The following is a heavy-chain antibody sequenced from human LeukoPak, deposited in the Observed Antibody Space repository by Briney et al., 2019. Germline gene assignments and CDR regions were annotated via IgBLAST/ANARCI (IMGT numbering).Heavy chain of an antibody. Sequence: GGSLRLSCAASGFSFSSYVMSWVRQAPGKGLGWVSSISNSGGSTYYADSVKGRFTISRDNAKNTLYLQMNSLRAEDTAVYYCARGASGYSYGWGQGTLVTVSS. CDR3: ARGASGYSYG. J-gene: IGHJ4*02. D-gene: IGHD5-18*01. CDR2: ISNSGGST. V-gene: IGHV3-23*01. CDR1: GFSFSSYV.